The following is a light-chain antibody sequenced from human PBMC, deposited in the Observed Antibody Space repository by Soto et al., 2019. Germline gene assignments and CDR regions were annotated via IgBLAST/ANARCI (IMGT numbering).Light chain of an antibody. Sequence: EIVMTQSPATLSVSPGERDTLSCRASQSVSSSYLAWYQQKPGQAPRLLIYGASSRATGIPDRFSGSGSGTDFTLTISSLQPDDFATYYCQQYNSYWRTFGQGTKVDIK. CDR2: GAS. J-gene: IGKJ1*01. V-gene: IGKV3-20*01. CDR3: QQYNSYWRT. CDR1: QSVSSSY.